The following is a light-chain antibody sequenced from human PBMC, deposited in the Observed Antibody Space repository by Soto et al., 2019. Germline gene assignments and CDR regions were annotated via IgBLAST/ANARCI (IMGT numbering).Light chain of an antibody. J-gene: IGKJ3*01. CDR1: QSVSSSY. Sequence: EIWLTQSPGTLSLSPGERATLSCRASQSVSSSYLAWYQQKPGQAPRLLIYGASSRATVIPDRFSGSGSGTDFTLTISRLEPEDFAFYYCQQYSISLFTFGPGTKVDIK. CDR2: GAS. V-gene: IGKV3-20*01. CDR3: QQYSISLFT.